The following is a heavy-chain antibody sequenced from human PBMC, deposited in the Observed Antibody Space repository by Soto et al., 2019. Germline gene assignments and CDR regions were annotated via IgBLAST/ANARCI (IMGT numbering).Heavy chain of an antibody. CDR3: ARDLGPDYSRGY. Sequence: PGGSLRLSCAASGFGFSSYGLNRVRQAPGRGLEWVSYISSTGSSIYYADSVKGRFTASRDNAKNSVYLQMNSLRAEDTALYYCARDLGPDYSRGYWGQGTLVTVSS. CDR2: ISSTGSSI. V-gene: IGHV3-48*03. J-gene: IGHJ4*02. D-gene: IGHD4-4*01. CDR1: GFGFSSYG.